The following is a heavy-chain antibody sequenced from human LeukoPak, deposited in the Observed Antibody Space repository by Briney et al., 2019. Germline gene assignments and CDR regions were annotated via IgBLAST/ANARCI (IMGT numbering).Heavy chain of an antibody. CDR1: GFTFSSYG. CDR3: ARQITPDAFDI. D-gene: IGHD2-15*01. V-gene: IGHV3-33*01. CDR2: IWYDGSNK. J-gene: IGHJ3*02. Sequence: PGRSLRISCAASGFTFSSYGMHWVRQAPGKGLEWVAVIWYDGSNKYYADSVKGRFTISRDNSKNTLYLQMNSLGAEDTAVYYCARQITPDAFDIWGQGTMVTVSS.